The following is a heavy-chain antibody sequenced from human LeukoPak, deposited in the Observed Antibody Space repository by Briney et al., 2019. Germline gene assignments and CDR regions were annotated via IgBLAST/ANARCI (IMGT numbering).Heavy chain of an antibody. CDR3: ARDHSGSYTD. CDR2: INPKSGGT. V-gene: IGHV1-2*02. Sequence: ASVKVSCKASGGTFSNDAISWVRQAPGQGLEWMGLINPKSGGTNYAQQLQGRVTMTRDTSINTAYMELSTLTSDDTALYYCARDHSGSYTDWGQGTLVTVSS. J-gene: IGHJ4*02. CDR1: GGTFSNDA. D-gene: IGHD1-26*01.